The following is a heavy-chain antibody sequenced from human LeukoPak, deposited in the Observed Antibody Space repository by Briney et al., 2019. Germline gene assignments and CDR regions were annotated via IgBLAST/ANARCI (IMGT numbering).Heavy chain of an antibody. CDR1: GGSFSGYY. V-gene: IGHV4-34*01. CDR3: ALRWPTDWYFDL. CDR2: INHSGGT. D-gene: IGHD5-24*01. Sequence: SETLSLTCAVYGGSFSGYYWSWIRQPPGKGLEWIGEINHSGGTNYNPSLKSRVTISVDTSKNQFSLKLSSVTAADTAVYYCALRWPTDWYFDLWGRGTLVTVSS. J-gene: IGHJ2*01.